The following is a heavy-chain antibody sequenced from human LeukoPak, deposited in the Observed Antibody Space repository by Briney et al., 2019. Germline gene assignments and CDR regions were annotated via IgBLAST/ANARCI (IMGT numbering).Heavy chain of an antibody. V-gene: IGHV3-23*01. J-gene: IGHJ6*02. D-gene: IGHD3-3*01. Sequence: GGSLRLSCAASGFTFSSYAMSWVRQAPGKGLEWVSAISGSGGSTYYADSVKGRFTISRDNSKNTLYLQMNSLRAEDTAVYYCAKDHENYDFWSGYYSYYYYYGMDVWGQGTTVTVSS. CDR3: AKDHENYDFWSGYYSYYYYYGMDV. CDR1: GFTFSSYA. CDR2: ISGSGGST.